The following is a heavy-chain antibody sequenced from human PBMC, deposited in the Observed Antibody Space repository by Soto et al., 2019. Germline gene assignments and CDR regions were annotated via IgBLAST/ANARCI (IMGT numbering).Heavy chain of an antibody. J-gene: IGHJ6*02. CDR3: ARVSFGELLSYYYYYGMDV. D-gene: IGHD3-10*01. CDR1: VYTFTSYG. Sequence: SVKVSCNASVYTFTSYGISWVRQAPGQGLEWMGWISAYNGNTNYAQKLQGRVTMTTDTSTSTAYMELRSLRSDDTAVYYCARVSFGELLSYYYYYGMDVWGQGTTVTVSS. V-gene: IGHV1-18*01. CDR2: ISAYNGNT.